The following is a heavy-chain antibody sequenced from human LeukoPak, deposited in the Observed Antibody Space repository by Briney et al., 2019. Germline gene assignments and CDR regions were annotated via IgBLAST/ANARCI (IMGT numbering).Heavy chain of an antibody. CDR3: ARSGGSGYYKYYFDY. J-gene: IGHJ4*02. D-gene: IGHD3-22*01. V-gene: IGHV3-21*01. Sequence: GGSLRLSCTASGFTFSSYSMNWVRQAPGKGLEWVSSISSSSSYIYYADSVKGRFTISRDNAKNSLYLQMNSLRAEDTAVYYCARSGGSGYYKYYFDYWGQGTLVTVSS. CDR1: GFTFSSYS. CDR2: ISSSSSYI.